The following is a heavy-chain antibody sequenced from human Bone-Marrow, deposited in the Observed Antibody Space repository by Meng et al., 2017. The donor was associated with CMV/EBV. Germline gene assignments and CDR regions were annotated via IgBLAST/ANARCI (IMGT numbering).Heavy chain of an antibody. Sequence: SVKVSCKASGFTFTSSAVQWVRQARGQRLEWIGWIVVGSGNTNYAQKFQERVTITRDMSTSTAYMELSSLRSEDTAVYYCARVFRGYYGMDVWGQGTTVTVSS. V-gene: IGHV1-58*01. J-gene: IGHJ6*02. CDR3: ARVFRGYYGMDV. CDR2: IVVGSGNT. CDR1: GFTFTSSA. D-gene: IGHD6-13*01.